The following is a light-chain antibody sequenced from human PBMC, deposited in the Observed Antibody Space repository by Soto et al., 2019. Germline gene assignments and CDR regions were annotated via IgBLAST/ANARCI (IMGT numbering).Light chain of an antibody. V-gene: IGKV1-9*01. CDR1: QAINIY. J-gene: IGKJ2*01. CDR3: QHLNTSPLQYT. CDR2: AAS. Sequence: DIQLTQSPSFLSASVGDRVTFTCRASQAINIYLAWYQQKPGKAPKLLIYAASSLQSGVPSRFSGSGSGTEFTLTISSLQPEDVATYYCQHLNTSPLQYTFGQGTKLEIK.